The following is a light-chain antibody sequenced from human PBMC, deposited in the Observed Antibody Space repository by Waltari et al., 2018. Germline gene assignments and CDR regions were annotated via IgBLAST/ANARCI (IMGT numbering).Light chain of an antibody. Sequence: DIQMTQSPSTLSPSVGDTVTITCRASQSISDYLAWYQQKPGKAPKLLIYDASTLKNWVPSRFSGSVSETEFTLTISSLQPDDFATYYCQHYSGFSSRTFGQGTKVDIK. CDR2: DAS. J-gene: IGKJ1*01. CDR1: QSISDY. V-gene: IGKV1-5*01. CDR3: QHYSGFSSRT.